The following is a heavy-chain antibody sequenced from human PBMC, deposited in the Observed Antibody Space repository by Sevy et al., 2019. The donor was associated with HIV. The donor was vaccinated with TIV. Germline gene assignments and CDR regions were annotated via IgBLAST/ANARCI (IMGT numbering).Heavy chain of an antibody. Sequence: GGSLRLSCAASGFTFSSYAMHWVRQAPGKGLEWVAVISYDGSNKYYADSVKGRFTISRDNSKNTLSLQMNSLRAEDTGVYYCARVKFGIAVAGTPFDYWGQGTLVTVSS. CDR1: GFTFSSYA. CDR3: ARVKFGIAVAGTPFDY. D-gene: IGHD6-19*01. CDR2: ISYDGSNK. J-gene: IGHJ4*02. V-gene: IGHV3-30*04.